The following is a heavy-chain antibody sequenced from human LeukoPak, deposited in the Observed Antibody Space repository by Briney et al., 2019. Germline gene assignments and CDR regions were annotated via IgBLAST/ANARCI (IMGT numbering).Heavy chain of an antibody. V-gene: IGHV4-59*01. D-gene: IGHD2-2*02. CDR2: IYYSGST. J-gene: IGHJ5*02. CDR3: ARECSSTSCYIGRGAGNWFDP. Sequence: SETLSLTCTVSGGSISSYYWSWIRQPPGKGLEWIGYIYYSGSTNYNPSLKSRVTISVDTSKNQFSLKLSSVTAADTAVYYCARECSSTSCYIGRGAGNWFDPWGQGTLVTVSS. CDR1: GGSISSYY.